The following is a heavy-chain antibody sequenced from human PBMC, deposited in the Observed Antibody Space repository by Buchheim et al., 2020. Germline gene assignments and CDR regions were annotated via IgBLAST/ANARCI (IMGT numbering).Heavy chain of an antibody. CDR1: GFTFSSYS. J-gene: IGHJ4*02. V-gene: IGHV3-48*04. D-gene: IGHD3-22*01. CDR2: ISSSSSTI. CDR3: AATYYHDSSGLHSFDY. Sequence: EVQLVESGGGLVQPGGSLRLSCAASGFTFSSYSMNWVRQAPGKGLEWVSYISSSSSTIYYADSVKGRFTISRDNAKNSLYLQMNSLRAEDTAVYYCAATYYHDSSGLHSFDYWGQGTL.